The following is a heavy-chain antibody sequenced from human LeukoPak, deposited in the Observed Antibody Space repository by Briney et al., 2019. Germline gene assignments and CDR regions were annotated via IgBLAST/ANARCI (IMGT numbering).Heavy chain of an antibody. CDR1: GFTFDDYA. J-gene: IGHJ4*02. CDR3: AKPWTGYSSSWYFYYFDY. V-gene: IGHV3-43*02. D-gene: IGHD6-13*01. Sequence: PGGSLRLSCAASGFTFDDYAMHWVRQAPGKGLEWVSLISGDGGSTYYADSVKGRLTISRDNSKNSLYLQMNSLRTEDTALYYCAKPWTGYSSSWYFYYFDYWGQGTLVTVSS. CDR2: ISGDGGST.